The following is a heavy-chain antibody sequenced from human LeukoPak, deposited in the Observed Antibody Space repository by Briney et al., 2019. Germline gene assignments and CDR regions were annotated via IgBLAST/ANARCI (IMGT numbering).Heavy chain of an antibody. J-gene: IGHJ4*02. V-gene: IGHV3-23*01. CDR2: ISGSGGST. CDR3: ARRGWYGDYDY. D-gene: IGHD4-17*01. Sequence: GGSLRLSCAASGFTFSSYAMSWVRQAPGKGLEWVSAISGSGGSTYYADSVKGRFTISRDNSKNTLYLQMNSPRAEDTAVYYCARRGWYGDYDYWGQGTLVTVSS. CDR1: GFTFSSYA.